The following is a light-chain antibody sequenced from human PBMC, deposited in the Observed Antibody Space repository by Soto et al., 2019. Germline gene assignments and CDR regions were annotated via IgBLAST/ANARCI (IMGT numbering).Light chain of an antibody. J-gene: IGKJ3*01. CDR2: WAS. CDR1: QSVLFSSNKKNY. V-gene: IGKV4-1*01. CDR3: QQYYTTPGFT. Sequence: DIVMTQSPDSLAVSLGERATINCKSSQSVLFSSNKKNYLAWYQQKPGQPPKLLIYWASTREFGVPDRFSGSGSGTDFTLTISSLQAEDVAVYYCQQYYTTPGFTFGPGTKVDIK.